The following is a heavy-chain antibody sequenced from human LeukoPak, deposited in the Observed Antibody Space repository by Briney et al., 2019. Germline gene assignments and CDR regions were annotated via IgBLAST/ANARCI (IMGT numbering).Heavy chain of an antibody. D-gene: IGHD6-13*01. V-gene: IGHV4-59*01. CDR2: ISYSGST. Sequence: SETLSLTCTVSGGSISSYYWSGIRQPPGKGLEWIGYISYSGSTNYSPSLKSRVTMSVDTSKNQFSLKLSSVTAADTAVYYCARDGVGSSWSFDYWGQGTLVTVSS. J-gene: IGHJ4*02. CDR1: GGSISSYY. CDR3: ARDGVGSSWSFDY.